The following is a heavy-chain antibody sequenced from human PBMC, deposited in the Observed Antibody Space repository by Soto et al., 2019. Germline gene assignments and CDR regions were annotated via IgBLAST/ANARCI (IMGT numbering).Heavy chain of an antibody. CDR3: AREGSGYNF. J-gene: IGHJ4*02. CDR2: IVPVFGRP. CDR1: GGSFSNFG. Sequence: ASVKVSCKASGGSFSNFGISWVRQAPGQGLEWMGGIVPVFGRPNYAQRFRGRLTITADEPTSTGYMELISLGSDDTAVYYCAREGSGYNFWGQGTQVTVSS. V-gene: IGHV1-69*13. D-gene: IGHD5-12*01.